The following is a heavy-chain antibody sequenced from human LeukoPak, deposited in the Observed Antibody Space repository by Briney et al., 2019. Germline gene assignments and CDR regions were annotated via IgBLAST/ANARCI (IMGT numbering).Heavy chain of an antibody. CDR1: GGSISSSSYY. CDR2: IYYSGST. D-gene: IGHD3-22*01. V-gene: IGHV4-39*01. Sequence: PSETLSLTCTVSGGSISSSSYYWGWIRQPPGKGLEWIGSIYYSGSTYYNPSLKSRVTISVDTSKNQFSLKLSSVTAADTAVYYCAGTTYYYDSSGYLPVYWGQGTLVTVSS. J-gene: IGHJ4*02. CDR3: AGTTYYYDSSGYLPVY.